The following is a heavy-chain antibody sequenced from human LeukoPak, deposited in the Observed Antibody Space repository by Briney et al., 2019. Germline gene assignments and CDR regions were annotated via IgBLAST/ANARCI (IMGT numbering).Heavy chain of an antibody. Sequence: GGSLRLSCAASGFTFSSYSMNWVRQASGKGLEWVSSISSSSSYIYYADSVKGRFTISRDNAKNSLYLQMNSLRAEDTAVYYCARDKSGLNYYDSSGSIDAFDIWGQGTMVTVSS. CDR2: ISSSSSYI. V-gene: IGHV3-21*01. CDR3: ARDKSGLNYYDSSGSIDAFDI. D-gene: IGHD3-22*01. J-gene: IGHJ3*02. CDR1: GFTFSSYS.